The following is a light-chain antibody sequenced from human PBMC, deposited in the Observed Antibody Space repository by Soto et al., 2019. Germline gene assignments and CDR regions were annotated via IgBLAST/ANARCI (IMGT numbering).Light chain of an antibody. V-gene: IGKV3-15*01. CDR1: QSVSSN. J-gene: IGKJ3*01. Sequence: EIVMTQSPATLYVSPGERATLSCRASQSVSSNLAWYQQKPGQGPRLLIYVASTRATDIPARFSDSGSGTEFTRTISGLQSEDFAVYYFQQYNNWPGSLGPWTKVDMK. CDR2: VAS. CDR3: QQYNNWPGS.